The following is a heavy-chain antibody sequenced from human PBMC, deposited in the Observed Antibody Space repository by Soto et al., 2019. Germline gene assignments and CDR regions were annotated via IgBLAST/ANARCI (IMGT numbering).Heavy chain of an antibody. CDR3: ARAYNGYDIDLYFDY. V-gene: IGHV3-7*01. J-gene: IGHJ4*02. D-gene: IGHD5-12*01. Sequence: EVQLVESGGGLVQPGGSPRLSCAASGFTFSSYWMSWVRQAPGKGLEWVANIKQDGSEKYYVDSVKGRFTISRDNAKNSLYLQMNSLRAEDTAVYYCARAYNGYDIDLYFDYWGQGTLVTVSS. CDR2: IKQDGSEK. CDR1: GFTFSSYW.